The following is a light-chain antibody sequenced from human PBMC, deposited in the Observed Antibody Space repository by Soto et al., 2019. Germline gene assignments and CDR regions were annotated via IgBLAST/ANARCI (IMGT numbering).Light chain of an antibody. CDR1: SSDVGSYNL. CDR3: SSYGGGSTYV. V-gene: IGLV2-23*01. Sequence: QSVLTQPASVSGSPGQSITISCTGTSSDVGSYNLVSWYQQHPGKAPKLLIYEGSKRPSGVSNRFSGSKSANTASLTISGLQPEDEADYFCSSYGGGSTYVFGPGTKLTVL. J-gene: IGLJ1*01. CDR2: EGS.